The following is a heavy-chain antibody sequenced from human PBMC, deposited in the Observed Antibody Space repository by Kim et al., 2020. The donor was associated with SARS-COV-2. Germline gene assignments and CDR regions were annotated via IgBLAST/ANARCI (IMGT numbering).Heavy chain of an antibody. D-gene: IGHD3-3*01. J-gene: IGHJ6*02. CDR1: GGSISSYY. Sequence: SETLSLTCTVSGGSISSYYWSWIRQPPGKGLEWIGYIYNSGSTKYNPSLKSRVTISVDTSKNQCSLKLSSVTAADAAEYYCAGDGTYREVTIFGVGISDYGMDVWGQGTTVTVSS. V-gene: IGHV4-59*01. CDR2: IYNSGST. CDR3: AGDGTYREVTIFGVGISDYGMDV.